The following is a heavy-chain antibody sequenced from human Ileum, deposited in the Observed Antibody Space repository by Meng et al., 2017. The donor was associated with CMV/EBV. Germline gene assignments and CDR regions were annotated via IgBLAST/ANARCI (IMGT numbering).Heavy chain of an antibody. D-gene: IGHD2-21*01. V-gene: IGHV6-1*01. Sequence: SQTLSPTCAISGDSVSRNSGAWNWIRQSPSRGLEWLGKTYYRSTWYSEYAVSVRSRITINADTSKNQFSLQLNSVTPEDAAVYYCARSYAYAFDSWGQGTLVTVSS. CDR3: ARSYAYAFDS. J-gene: IGHJ5*01. CDR1: GDSVSRNSGA. CDR2: TYYRSTWYS.